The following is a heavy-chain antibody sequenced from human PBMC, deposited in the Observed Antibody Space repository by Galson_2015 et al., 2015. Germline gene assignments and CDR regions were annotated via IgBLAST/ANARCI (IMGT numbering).Heavy chain of an antibody. V-gene: IGHV1-69*13. CDR3: ARVFFYYGSGSYYNPFDY. J-gene: IGHJ4*02. CDR1: GGTFSSYA. Sequence: SVKVSCKASGGTFSSYAISWVRQAPGQGLEWMGGIIPIFGTANYAQKFQGRVTITADESTSTAYMELSSLRSEDTAVYYCARVFFYYGSGSYYNPFDYWGQGTLVTVSS. D-gene: IGHD3-10*01. CDR2: IIPIFGTA.